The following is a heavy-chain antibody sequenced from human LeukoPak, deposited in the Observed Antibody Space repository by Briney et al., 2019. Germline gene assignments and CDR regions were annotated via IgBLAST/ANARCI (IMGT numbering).Heavy chain of an antibody. J-gene: IGHJ3*01. CDR1: GFTFTSSA. Sequence: ASVKVSCKASGFTFTSSAVQWVRQARGQRLEWIGWIVAGSGNTNYAQKFQERVTITRDMSTSTAYMELSSLRSEDTAVYYCAADVGYYYGSGALWGQGTMVTVSS. D-gene: IGHD3-10*01. V-gene: IGHV1-58*01. CDR3: AADVGYYYGSGAL. CDR2: IVAGSGNT.